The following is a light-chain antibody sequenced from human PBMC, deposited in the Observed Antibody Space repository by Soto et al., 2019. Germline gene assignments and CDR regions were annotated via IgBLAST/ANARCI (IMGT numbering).Light chain of an antibody. Sequence: IRMTQSPSTLSASIGDRVTITCRASQDISSWMGWYQQKPGKAPRFLIYKASNLQGGVPSRFSGSGSGTEYTLTVRSLQPDDFATFYCQRYTSYPLTFGVGTKLEIK. CDR3: QRYTSYPLT. CDR2: KAS. V-gene: IGKV1-5*03. CDR1: QDISSW. J-gene: IGKJ4*01.